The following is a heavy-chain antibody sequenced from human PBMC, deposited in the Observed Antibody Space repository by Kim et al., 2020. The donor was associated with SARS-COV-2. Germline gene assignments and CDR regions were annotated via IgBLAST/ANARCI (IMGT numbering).Heavy chain of an antibody. Sequence: YADSVKGRFTISRDNSKNTLYLQMNSLRAEDTAVYYCAKDPYYYGSGSYYWGQGTLVTVSS. J-gene: IGHJ4*02. CDR3: AKDPYYYGSGSYY. V-gene: IGHV3-23*01. D-gene: IGHD3-10*01.